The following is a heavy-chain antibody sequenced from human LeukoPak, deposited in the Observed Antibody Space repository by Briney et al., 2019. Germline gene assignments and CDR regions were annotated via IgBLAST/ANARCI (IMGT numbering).Heavy chain of an antibody. Sequence: PGRSLRLSCAASGFTFSSYGMHGGRQAPGKVLEWVAVISYDGSNKYHADSVKGRFPISRDNSKNTLYLQMNSLRAEDRDVYYCAKDYCVNWYYFFDWGQGTLVT. J-gene: IGHJ4*02. D-gene: IGHD4-23*01. CDR1: GFTFSSYG. CDR3: AKDYCVNWYYFFD. V-gene: IGHV3-30*18. CDR2: ISYDGSNK.